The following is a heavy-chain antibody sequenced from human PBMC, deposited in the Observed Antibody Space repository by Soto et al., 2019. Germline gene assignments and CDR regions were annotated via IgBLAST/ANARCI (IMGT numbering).Heavy chain of an antibody. CDR3: ATNPGYYGSGSYVAFDI. CDR1: GGTFSSYA. D-gene: IGHD3-10*01. CDR2: FDPEDGET. Sequence: GASVKVSCKTSGGTFSSYAISWVRQAPGQGLEWMGGFDPEDGETIYAQKFQGRVTMTEDTSTDTAYMELSSLRSEDTAVYYCATNPGYYGSGSYVAFDIWGQGTMVTVSS. J-gene: IGHJ3*02. V-gene: IGHV1-24*01.